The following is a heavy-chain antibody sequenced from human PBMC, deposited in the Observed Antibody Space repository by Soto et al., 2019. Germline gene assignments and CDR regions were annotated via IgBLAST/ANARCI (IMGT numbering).Heavy chain of an antibody. CDR2: IYYSGST. CDR3: ARDFYSSSWYGSLHYFDY. CDR1: GGSISSGGYY. Sequence: SETLSLTCTVSGGSISSGGYYWSWIRQHPGKGLEWIGYIYYSGSTCYNPSLKSRVTISVDTSKNQFSLKLSSVTAADTAVYYCARDFYSSSWYGSLHYFDYWGQGTLVTVSS. D-gene: IGHD6-13*01. J-gene: IGHJ4*02. V-gene: IGHV4-31*03.